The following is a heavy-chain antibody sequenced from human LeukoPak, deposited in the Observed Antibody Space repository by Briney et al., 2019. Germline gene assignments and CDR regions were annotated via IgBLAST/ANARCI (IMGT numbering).Heavy chain of an antibody. J-gene: IGHJ4*02. CDR1: GFTFSSHG. CDR3: AKHGGRYGSGSYGRSYFDY. V-gene: IGHV3-30*18. CDR2: ISYDGSNK. D-gene: IGHD3-10*01. Sequence: GGSLRLSCEGSGFTFSSHGMHWVRQAPGKGLEWVAVISYDGSNKYYADSVKGRFTISRDNSKNTLYLQMNSLRAEDTAVYYCAKHGGRYGSGSYGRSYFDYWGQGTLVTVSS.